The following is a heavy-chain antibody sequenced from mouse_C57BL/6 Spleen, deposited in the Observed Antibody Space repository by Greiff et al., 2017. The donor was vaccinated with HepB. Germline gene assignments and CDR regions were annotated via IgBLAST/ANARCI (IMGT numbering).Heavy chain of an antibody. CDR2: IYPGSGST. D-gene: IGHD1-1*01. V-gene: IGHV1-55*01. J-gene: IGHJ1*03. CDR3: ARGTDRDGSDWYLDV. Sequence: QVQLQQPGAELVKPGASVKMSCKASGYTFTSYWITWVKQRPGQGLEWIGDIYPGSGSTNYNEKFKSKATLTVDTSSSTAYMQLSSLTSEDSAVYYCARGTDRDGSDWYLDVWGTGTTVTVSS. CDR1: GYTFTSYW.